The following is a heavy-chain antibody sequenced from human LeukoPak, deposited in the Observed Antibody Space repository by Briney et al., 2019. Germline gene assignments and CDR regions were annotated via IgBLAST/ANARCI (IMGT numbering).Heavy chain of an antibody. V-gene: IGHV3-23*01. J-gene: IGHJ4*02. CDR2: ISGSGGST. Sequence: GGSLRLSCAASGFTFSSYAMSWVRQAPGKGLEWVSAISGSGGSTYYADSVKGRFTISRDNSKNTLYLQMNSLRAEDTAVYYCAKVQGYSYGYDGYSDYWGQGTLVTVSS. D-gene: IGHD5-18*01. CDR1: GFTFSSYA. CDR3: AKVQGYSYGYDGYSDY.